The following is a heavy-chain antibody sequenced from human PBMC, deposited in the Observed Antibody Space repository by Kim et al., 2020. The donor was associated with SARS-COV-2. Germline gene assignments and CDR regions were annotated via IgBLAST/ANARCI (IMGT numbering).Heavy chain of an antibody. D-gene: IGHD3-22*01. CDR2: ISSSSSYI. CDR1: GFTFSSYS. V-gene: IGHV3-21*01. Sequence: GGSLRLSCAASGFTFSSYSMNWVRQAPGKGLEWVSSISSSSSYIYYADSVKGRFTISRDNSKNSLYLQMNSLRAEDTAVYYCARDLVTMIEHDAFDIWGQGTMVTVSS. J-gene: IGHJ3*02. CDR3: ARDLVTMIEHDAFDI.